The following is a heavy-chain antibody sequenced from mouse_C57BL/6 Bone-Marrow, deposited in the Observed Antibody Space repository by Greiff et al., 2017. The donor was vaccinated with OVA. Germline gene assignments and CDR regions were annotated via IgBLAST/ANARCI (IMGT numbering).Heavy chain of an antibody. CDR1: GYTFTDYY. CDR3: AREGAYYAMDY. J-gene: IGHJ4*01. V-gene: IGHV1-76*01. CDR2: IYPGSGNT. Sequence: QVQLQQSGAELVRPGASVKLSCKASGYTFTDYYINWVKQRPGQGLEWIARIYPGSGNTYYNEKFKGKATLTAEKSSSTAYMQLSSLTSEDSAVYFCAREGAYYAMDYWGQGTSVTVS.